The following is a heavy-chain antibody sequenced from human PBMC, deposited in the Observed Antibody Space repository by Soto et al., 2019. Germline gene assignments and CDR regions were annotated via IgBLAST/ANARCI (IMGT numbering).Heavy chain of an antibody. CDR1: GGTLSNYG. Sequence: QVQLVQSGAEVKKPGSSVRVSCKASGGTLSNYGISWVRQAPGQGLEWMGGIIPVFGTANYAQKFQGRVTITADESKSTVYMDVTSLRSEDTAVSYCSRGDATKIVVTTYYAMDVWGQGTTVSVSS. CDR3: SRGDATKIVVTTYYAMDV. D-gene: IGHD4-17*01. V-gene: IGHV1-69*12. J-gene: IGHJ6*02. CDR2: IIPVFGTA.